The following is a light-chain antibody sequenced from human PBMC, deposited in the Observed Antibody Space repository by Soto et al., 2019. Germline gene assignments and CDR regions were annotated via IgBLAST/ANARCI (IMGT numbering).Light chain of an antibody. CDR2: AAS. CDR1: QDIGHY. J-gene: IGKJ4*02. CDR3: KQLKDSPPLA. Sequence: DNQLTQSPSFLSASVGDRVTITCRDSQDIGHYLAWYQQKPGKAPELLIFAASSLHSGVPSRFSGSGSETVFTLTSSGLQPENVATYYFKQLKDSPPLAFGGGTKVDIK. V-gene: IGKV1-9*01.